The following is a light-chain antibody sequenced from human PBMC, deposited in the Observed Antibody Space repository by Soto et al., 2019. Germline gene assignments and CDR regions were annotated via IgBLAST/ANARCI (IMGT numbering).Light chain of an antibody. CDR2: EAS. J-gene: IGKJ4*01. CDR3: QQHINWPLT. Sequence: EIGFTLSPATLSLSPGERATLSCRASQTVSSSLAWYQQKPGQAPRLLIYEASNRATGIPARFSGSGSGADFTLTISSLEPEDFALYYCQQHINWPLTFGGGTKVDIK. CDR1: QTVSSS. V-gene: IGKV3-11*01.